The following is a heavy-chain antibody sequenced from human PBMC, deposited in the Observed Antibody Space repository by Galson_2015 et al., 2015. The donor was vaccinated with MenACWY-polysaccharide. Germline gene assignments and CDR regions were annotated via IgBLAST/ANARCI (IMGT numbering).Heavy chain of an antibody. CDR3: VRDWWCGRAACYYFDF. CDR1: GFVFNNYW. CDR2: IKHDGSET. J-gene: IGHJ4*02. Sequence: SLRLSCAASGFVFNNYWMSWIRQSPGKGLERVANIKHDGSETYYLDSVKGRFVVSRDNARTSLYLQMSSLRAEDTAVYYCVRDWWCGRAACYYFDFWGQGTLVTVSS. V-gene: IGHV3-7*01. D-gene: IGHD2-8*02.